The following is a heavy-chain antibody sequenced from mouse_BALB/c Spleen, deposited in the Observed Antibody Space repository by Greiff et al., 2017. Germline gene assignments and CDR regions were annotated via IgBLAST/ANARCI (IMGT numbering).Heavy chain of an antibody. V-gene: IGHV1S56*01. CDR3: ARPIYYDSWFAY. CDR1: GYTFTSYY. CDR2: IYPGDGST. Sequence: QVQLQQSGPELVKPGASVKMSCKASGYTFTSYYIHWVKQRPGQGLEWIGWIYPGDGSTKYNEKFKGKTTLTADKSSSTAYMLLSSLTSEDSAIYFCARPIYYDSWFAYWGQGTLVTVSA. J-gene: IGHJ3*01. D-gene: IGHD2-4*01.